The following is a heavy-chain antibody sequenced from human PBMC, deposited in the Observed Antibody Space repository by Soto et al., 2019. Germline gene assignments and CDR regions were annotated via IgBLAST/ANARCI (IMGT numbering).Heavy chain of an antibody. Sequence: PGGSLRLSCAASGFTFSSYGMHWVRQAPGKGLEWVAVISYDGSNKYYADSVKGRFTISRDNSKNTLYLQMNSLRAEDTAVYYCAKDYYDILTGYYKPPFFAYWGQGTLVTVSS. CDR2: ISYDGSNK. V-gene: IGHV3-30*18. J-gene: IGHJ4*02. CDR1: GFTFSSYG. D-gene: IGHD3-9*01. CDR3: AKDYYDILTGYYKPPFFAY.